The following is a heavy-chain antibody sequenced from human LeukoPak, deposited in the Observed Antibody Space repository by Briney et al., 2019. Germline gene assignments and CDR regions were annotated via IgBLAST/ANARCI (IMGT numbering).Heavy chain of an antibody. D-gene: IGHD6-19*01. J-gene: IGHJ4*02. CDR3: AKGLNSGWYYFDY. V-gene: IGHV3-9*03. CDR2: ISWNSGSI. Sequence: PGRSLRLSCAASGFTFDVYAMHWVPQAPGEGLEWVSGISWNSGSIGYADSVKGRFTISRDNAKNSLYLQMNSLRAEDMALYYCAKGLNSGWYYFDYWGQGTLVTVSS. CDR1: GFTFDVYA.